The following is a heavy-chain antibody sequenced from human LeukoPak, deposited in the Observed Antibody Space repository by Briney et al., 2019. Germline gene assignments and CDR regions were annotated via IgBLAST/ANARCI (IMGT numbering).Heavy chain of an antibody. CDR3: VGSTAVAGPFYY. Sequence: GGSLRLSCAASGFTFSSYSMNWVRQAPGKGLEWVSAISGSGTNTYYADSVKGRFTISRDNSKNSLYLQMNSLRAEDTAVYHCVGSTAVAGPFYYWGQGTLVTVSS. J-gene: IGHJ4*02. D-gene: IGHD6-19*01. CDR1: GFTFSSYS. V-gene: IGHV3-23*01. CDR2: ISGSGTNT.